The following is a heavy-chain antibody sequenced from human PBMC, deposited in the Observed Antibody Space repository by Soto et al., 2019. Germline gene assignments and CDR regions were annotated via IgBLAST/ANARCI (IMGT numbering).Heavy chain of an antibody. CDR2: IIPICGTA. CDR3: ARDDFALDYYGSGSHLGWFDP. CDR1: GGTFSSYV. Sequence: SANVSCKASGGTFSSYVISWMRQAPGQGLEWMGGIIPICGTANYAQKFQGRVTITADESTSTAYMELSSLRSEDTAVYYCARDDFALDYYGSGSHLGWFDPWGQGTLVTVSS. J-gene: IGHJ5*02. D-gene: IGHD3-10*01. V-gene: IGHV1-69*01.